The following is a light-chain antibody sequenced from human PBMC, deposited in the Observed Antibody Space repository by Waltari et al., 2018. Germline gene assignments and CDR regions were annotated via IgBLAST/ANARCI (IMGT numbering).Light chain of an antibody. V-gene: IGKV1-39*01. J-gene: IGKJ2*01. Sequence: DVQMTQSPSSLSASVGDTVTITCRASQTISRYLNWYQQQPGKAPKLLMYAATTLQSEVPSRFAGSGYGTDFTLTISSVQPEDFATYYCQQSYSTPRTFGQGTKLDIK. CDR2: AAT. CDR3: QQSYSTPRT. CDR1: QTISRY.